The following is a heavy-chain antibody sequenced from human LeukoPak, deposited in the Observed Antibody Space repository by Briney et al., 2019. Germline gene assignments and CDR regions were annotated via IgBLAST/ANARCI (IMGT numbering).Heavy chain of an antibody. V-gene: IGHV4-31*03. CDR1: GGSISSGGYY. J-gene: IGHJ4*02. D-gene: IGHD4-17*01. CDR2: IYYSGST. Sequence: SQTLSLTCTVSGGSISSGGYYWSWIRQHPGKGLEWIGYIYYSGSTYYNPSIKSRVTISVDTSKNQFSLKLSSVTAADTAVYYCARVAVLRCIDYWGQGTLVTVSS. CDR3: ARVAVLRCIDY.